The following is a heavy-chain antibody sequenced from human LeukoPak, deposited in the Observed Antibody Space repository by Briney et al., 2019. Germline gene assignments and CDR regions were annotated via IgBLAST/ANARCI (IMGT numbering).Heavy chain of an antibody. CDR3: AKVLSDYYDSSGDY. Sequence: GGSLRLSCAASGFTFSSYSMNWVRQAPGKGLEWVSAISGSGGSTYYADSVKGRFTISRDNSKNTLYLQMNSLRAEDTAVYYRAKVLSDYYDSSGDYWGQGTLVTVSS. CDR2: ISGSGGST. D-gene: IGHD3-22*01. CDR1: GFTFSSYS. V-gene: IGHV3-23*01. J-gene: IGHJ4*02.